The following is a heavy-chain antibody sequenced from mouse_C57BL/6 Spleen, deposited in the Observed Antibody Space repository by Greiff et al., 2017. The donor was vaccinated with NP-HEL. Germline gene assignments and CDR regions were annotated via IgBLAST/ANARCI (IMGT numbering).Heavy chain of an antibody. CDR2: IYPGSGST. J-gene: IGHJ4*01. D-gene: IGHD2-10*02. V-gene: IGHV1-55*01. CDR3: GLYGNYYYAIDY. Sequence: QVQLQQPGAELVKPGASVKMSCKASGYTFTSYWITWVKQRPGQGLEWIGDIYPGSGSTNYNEKFKRKATLTVDTSSSTAYMQLSSLTSEDSSVYYCGLYGNYYYAIDYWGQGTSVTVSS. CDR1: GYTFTSYW.